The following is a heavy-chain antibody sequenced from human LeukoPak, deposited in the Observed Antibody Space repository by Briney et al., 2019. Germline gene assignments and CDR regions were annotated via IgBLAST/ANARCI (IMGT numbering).Heavy chain of an antibody. J-gene: IGHJ4*02. CDR3: ARGDSSWYYFDY. CDR1: GGSISSYY. Sequence: PSETLSLTCTVSGGSISSYYWSWIRQPPGKGLEWIGYIYYSGSTNYNPSLKSRVTMSVDTSKNQFSLKLSSVTAADTAVYYCARGDSSWYYFDYWGQGTLVTVSS. V-gene: IGHV4-59*12. CDR2: IYYSGST. D-gene: IGHD6-13*01.